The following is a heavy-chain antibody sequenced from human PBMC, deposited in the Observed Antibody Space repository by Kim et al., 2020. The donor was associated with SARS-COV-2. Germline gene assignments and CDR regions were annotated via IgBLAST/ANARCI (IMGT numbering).Heavy chain of an antibody. CDR1: GGTFSSYA. J-gene: IGHJ6*02. Sequence: SVKVSCKASGGTFSSYAISWVRQAPGQGLEWMGGIIPIFGTANYAQKFQGRVTITADESTSTAYMELSSLRSEDTAVYYCARDRNYGSGHPDVWGQGTTVTVSS. CDR2: IIPIFGTA. D-gene: IGHD3-10*01. V-gene: IGHV1-69*13. CDR3: ARDRNYGSGHPDV.